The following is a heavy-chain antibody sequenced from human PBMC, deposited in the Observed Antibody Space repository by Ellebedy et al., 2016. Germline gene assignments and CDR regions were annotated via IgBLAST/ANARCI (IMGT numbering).Heavy chain of an antibody. CDR3: ARDVRRVTMVRGVIVRFDP. D-gene: IGHD3-10*01. V-gene: IGHV3-48*01. CDR1: GFTFSSYS. CDR2: ISSSSSTI. J-gene: IGHJ5*02. Sequence: GESLKISCAASGFTFSSYSMNWVRQAPGKGLEWVSYISSSSSTIYYADSVKGRFTISRDNAKNSLYLQMNRLRAEDTAVYYCARDVRRVTMVRGVIVRFDPWGQGTLVTVSS.